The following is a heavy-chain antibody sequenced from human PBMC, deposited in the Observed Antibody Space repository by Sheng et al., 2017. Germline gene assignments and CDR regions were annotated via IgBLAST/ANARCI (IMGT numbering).Heavy chain of an antibody. J-gene: IGHJ6*03. D-gene: IGHD6-19*01. V-gene: IGHV1-69*04. CDR3: ARDPERTQWLPGYYYMDV. CDR1: GGTFSSYA. Sequence: QVQLVQSGAEVKKPGSSVKVSCKASGGTFSSYAISWVRQAPGQGLEWMGGIIPILGIANYAQKFQGRVTITADKSTSTAYMELSSLRSEDTAVYYCARDPERTQWLPGYYYMDVWGKGTTVTVSS. CDR2: IIPILGIA.